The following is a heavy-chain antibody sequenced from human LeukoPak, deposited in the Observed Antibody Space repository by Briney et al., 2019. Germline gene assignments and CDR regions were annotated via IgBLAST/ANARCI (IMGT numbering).Heavy chain of an antibody. CDR3: ARDRWYCSGDCLPGDAFDL. CDR2: ISPSGDIL. Sequence: GGSLRLSCAASGFTFSSHGMNWVRQAPGKGLEWVSGISPSGDILYYTDSVKGRFTFSRDNSKNTLSLQMNNLRPEDTAVYYCARDRWYCSGDCLPGDAFDLWGQGTAVTVSS. J-gene: IGHJ3*01. V-gene: IGHV3-23*01. CDR1: GFTFSSHG. D-gene: IGHD2-21*02.